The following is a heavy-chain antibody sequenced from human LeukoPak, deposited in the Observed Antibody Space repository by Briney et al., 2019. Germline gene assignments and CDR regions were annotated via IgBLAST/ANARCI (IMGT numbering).Heavy chain of an antibody. Sequence: SGGSLRLSCAASGFIFSSYSMNWVRQAPGKGLEWVSYISSSSSSIYYADAVKGRFTISRDNAKNSLYLQMNSLRAEDTAVYYCARDLGQYYDTSDNWFDPWGQGTLVTVSS. J-gene: IGHJ5*02. CDR1: GFIFSSYS. D-gene: IGHD3-22*01. CDR2: ISSSSSSI. CDR3: ARDLGQYYDTSDNWFDP. V-gene: IGHV3-48*01.